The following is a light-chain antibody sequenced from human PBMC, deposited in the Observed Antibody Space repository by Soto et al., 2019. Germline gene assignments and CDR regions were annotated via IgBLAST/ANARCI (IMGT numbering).Light chain of an antibody. Sequence: EIVLTQSPGTLSLSPGERATLSCRASQSVSSTYLAWYQQKPGQAPRLLIYGASSRATGIPDRFSGGGSGTDFTLTISRVEPEDFAVYYCQQCGSSPRTFGQGTKVDI. CDR3: QQCGSSPRT. CDR1: QSVSSTY. V-gene: IGKV3-20*01. CDR2: GAS. J-gene: IGKJ1*01.